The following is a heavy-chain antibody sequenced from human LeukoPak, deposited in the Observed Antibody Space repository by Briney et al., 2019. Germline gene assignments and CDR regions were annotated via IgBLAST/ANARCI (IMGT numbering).Heavy chain of an antibody. CDR1: GFTFSSYW. J-gene: IGHJ4*02. CDR3: TRGGVDY. V-gene: IGHV3-74*01. CDR2: INTDGSTT. D-gene: IGHD3-10*01. Sequence: GGSLRLSCAASGFTFSSYWMHWVRQAPGKGLVWVSRINTDGSTTSYADSVKGRFTISRDNAKNTLYLHMDSLRAEDTAIYFCTRGGVDYWGQGTLVTVSS.